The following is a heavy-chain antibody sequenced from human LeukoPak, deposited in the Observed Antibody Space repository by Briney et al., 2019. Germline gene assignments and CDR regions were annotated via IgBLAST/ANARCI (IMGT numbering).Heavy chain of an antibody. V-gene: IGHV4-38-2*02. J-gene: IGHJ3*02. CDR2: IYYSGST. D-gene: IGHD4-23*01. CDR3: ARRLPSTVVTFDAFDI. CDR1: GYSISSGYY. Sequence: SETLSLTCTVSGYSISSGYYWGWIRQPPGKGLEWIGSIYYSGSTYNNPSLKSRVTISVDTSKNQFSLKLSSVTAADTAVYYCARRLPSTVVTFDAFDIWGQGTMVTVSS.